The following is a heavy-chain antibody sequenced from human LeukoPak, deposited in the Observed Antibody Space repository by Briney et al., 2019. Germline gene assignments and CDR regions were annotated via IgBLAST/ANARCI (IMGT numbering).Heavy chain of an antibody. CDR1: GFTFSSYA. V-gene: IGHV3-23*01. CDR2: ISGSGGST. D-gene: IGHD1-26*01. Sequence: QSWGSLRLSCAASGFTFSSYAMSWVRQAPGKGLEWVSAISGSGGSTYYADSVKGRFTISRDNSKNTLYLQMNSLRAEDTAVYYCAKAGGGIVGATWRGDFDYWGQGTLVTVSS. CDR3: AKAGGGIVGATWRGDFDY. J-gene: IGHJ4*02.